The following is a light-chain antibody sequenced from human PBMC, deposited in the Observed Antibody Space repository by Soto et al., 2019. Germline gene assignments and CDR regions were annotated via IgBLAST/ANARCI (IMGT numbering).Light chain of an antibody. J-gene: IGLJ1*01. V-gene: IGLV2-11*01. CDR2: DVS. CDR1: SSDVGGYNY. CDR3: CSYAGSYTLYV. Sequence: QSVLTQPRSVSGSPGQSVTISCTGTSSDVGGYNYVSWYQQHPGKAPKLMIYDVSKRPSGFPDRFSGSKSGNTASLTISGLQAEDEADYYCCSYAGSYTLYVFGTGTKVTVL.